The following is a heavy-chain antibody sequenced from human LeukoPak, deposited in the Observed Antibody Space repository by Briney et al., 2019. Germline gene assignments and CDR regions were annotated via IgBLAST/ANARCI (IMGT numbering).Heavy chain of an antibody. CDR3: ARGQAGPQFYYYYGMDV. CDR1: GYTFTSYG. V-gene: IGHV1-18*01. Sequence: ASVKVSCKASGYTFTSYGISWVRQAPGQGLEWMGWISAYNGNTNYAQKFQGRVTMTRDTSTSTVYMELSSLRSEDTAVYYCARGQAGPQFYYYYGMDVWGQGTTVTVSS. CDR2: ISAYNGNT. D-gene: IGHD5-24*01. J-gene: IGHJ6*02.